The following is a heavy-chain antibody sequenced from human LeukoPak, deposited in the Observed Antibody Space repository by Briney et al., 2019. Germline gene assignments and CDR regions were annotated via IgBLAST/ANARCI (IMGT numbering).Heavy chain of an antibody. CDR3: TRGAIGAPGPIDY. CDR1: GFIFSDYW. J-gene: IGHJ4*02. Sequence: GGSLRLSCAASGFIFSDYWMHWVRQAPGKGLMWVSRIKSDGSGTNYADSVKGRFTISRDNAKNTLYLQMNSLRAEDTAVYYCTRGAIGAPGPIDYWGQGTLVTVSS. V-gene: IGHV3-74*01. CDR2: IKSDGSGT. D-gene: IGHD6-13*01.